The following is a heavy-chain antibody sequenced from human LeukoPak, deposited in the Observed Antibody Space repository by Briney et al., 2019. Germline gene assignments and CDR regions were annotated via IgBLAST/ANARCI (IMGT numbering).Heavy chain of an antibody. Sequence: SVKVSCKASGGTFSDYALNWVRQAPGQGLEWMGVFIPILGTANSTQKFQGRVTMTRDMATSTDYMEVSSLRSEDTAVYYCARDNSLGDSAWWFDPWGQGTLVTVSS. CDR2: FIPILGTA. D-gene: IGHD5-12*01. CDR1: GGTFSDYA. J-gene: IGHJ5*02. V-gene: IGHV1-69*10. CDR3: ARDNSLGDSAWWFDP.